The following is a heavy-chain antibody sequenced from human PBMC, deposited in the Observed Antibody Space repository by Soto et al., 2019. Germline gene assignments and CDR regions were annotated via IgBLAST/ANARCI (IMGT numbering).Heavy chain of an antibody. CDR3: AKDGGPVYCNSPGCSAKHFDY. J-gene: IGHJ4*02. V-gene: IGHV3-30*18. CDR2: ISYDGDNE. Sequence: QVQLVESGGGVVQPGRSLRLSCAASGFTFSNYAMHWVRQAPGKGLEWLAIISYDGDNEYYADSVRGRFTISRVNSKNTLFLQTNKLSLEDTAVYYCAKDGGPVYCNSPGCSAKHFDYWGQGTLVTVSS. D-gene: IGHD2-2*01. CDR1: GFTFSNYA.